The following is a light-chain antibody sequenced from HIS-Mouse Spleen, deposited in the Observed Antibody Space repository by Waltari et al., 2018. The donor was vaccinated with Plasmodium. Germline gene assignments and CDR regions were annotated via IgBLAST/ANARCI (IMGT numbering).Light chain of an antibody. V-gene: IGKV3-15*01. Sequence: EIVMTQSPATLSVSPGERATLSCRASQRVSSNLAWYQQKPGQAPRLLIYGASTRATGIPAWFSGSGSGTEFTLTISSLQSEDFAVYYCQQYNNWSFTFGPGTKVDIK. CDR1: QRVSSN. CDR2: GAS. J-gene: IGKJ3*01. CDR3: QQYNNWSFT.